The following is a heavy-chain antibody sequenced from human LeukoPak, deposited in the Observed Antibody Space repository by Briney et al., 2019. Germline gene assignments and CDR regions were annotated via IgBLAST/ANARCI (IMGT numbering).Heavy chain of an antibody. V-gene: IGHV3-64D*06. CDR2: ISAHGGGT. CDR1: GFTFSSYA. Sequence: GGSLRLSCAASGFTFSSYAMSWVRQAPGKGLEYVSTISAHGGGTYCADSVKGRLTISRDNSKNTLYLQMSSLRAEDTAVYYCVKDRSQPGAGGCFDYWGQGTLVSVSS. D-gene: IGHD6-19*01. CDR3: VKDRSQPGAGGCFDY. J-gene: IGHJ4*02.